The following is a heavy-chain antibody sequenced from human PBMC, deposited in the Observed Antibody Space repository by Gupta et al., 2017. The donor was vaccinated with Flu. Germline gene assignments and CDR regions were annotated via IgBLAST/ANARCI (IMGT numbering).Heavy chain of an antibody. Sequence: APGKGLEWVSYISSGSSTIYYADSVKGRFSISRDNAKKSLVLLMNSLRVEDTAVYYCARAGDHYDSGCSYPRDWFYYGMDLWGQGTTVTVSS. V-gene: IGHV3-48*01. D-gene: IGHD3-22*01. J-gene: IGHJ6*02. CDR3: ARAGDHYDSGCSYPRDWFYYGMDL. CDR2: ISSGSSTI.